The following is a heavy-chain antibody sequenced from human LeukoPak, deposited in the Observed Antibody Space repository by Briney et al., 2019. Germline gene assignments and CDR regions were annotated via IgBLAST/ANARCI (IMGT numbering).Heavy chain of an antibody. V-gene: IGHV3-21*04. D-gene: IGHD2-2*01. J-gene: IGHJ4*02. CDR2: ISSSSSYI. CDR1: GFTFSSYS. CDR3: AKDISPYCSSTSCPYYFDY. Sequence: PGGSLRLSCAASGFTFSSYSMNWVRQAPGKGLEWVSSISSSSSYIYYADSVKGRFTISRDNAKNSLYLQMNSLRAEDMALYYCAKDISPYCSSTSCPYYFDYWGQGTLVTVSS.